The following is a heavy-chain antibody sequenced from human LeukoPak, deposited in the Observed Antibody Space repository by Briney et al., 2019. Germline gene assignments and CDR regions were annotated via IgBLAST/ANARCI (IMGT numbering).Heavy chain of an antibody. V-gene: IGHV3-23*01. CDR3: AKDILSEYSSGWYGGDSGENWFDP. J-gene: IGHJ5*02. CDR2: ISGSGGST. CDR1: GFTFSSYE. Sequence: GGSLRLSCAASGFTFSSYEMNWVRQAPGKGLEWVSAISGSGGSTYYADSVKGRFTISRDNSKNTLYLQMNSLRAEDTAVYYCAKDILSEYSSGWYGGDSGENWFDPWGQGTLVTVSS. D-gene: IGHD6-19*01.